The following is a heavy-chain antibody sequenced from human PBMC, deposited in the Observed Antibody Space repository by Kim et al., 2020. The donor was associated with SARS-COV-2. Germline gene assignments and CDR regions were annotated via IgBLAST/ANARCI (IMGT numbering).Heavy chain of an antibody. CDR3: ARGDSSGLIDY. J-gene: IGHJ4*02. Sequence: GGSLRLSCAASGFTFSSYDMHWVRQATGKVLAWVSAIGTAGDPYYPGSVKGRFTISRENAKNSLYLQMNSLRAGDTAVYYCARGDSSGLIDYWGQGTLVTVSS. D-gene: IGHD3-22*01. CDR2: IGTAGDP. V-gene: IGHV3-13*05. CDR1: GFTFSSYD.